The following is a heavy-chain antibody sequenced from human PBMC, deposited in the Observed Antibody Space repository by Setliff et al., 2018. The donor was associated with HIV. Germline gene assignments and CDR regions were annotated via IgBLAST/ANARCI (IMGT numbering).Heavy chain of an antibody. D-gene: IGHD6-19*01. J-gene: IGHJ5*02. CDR1: GSSISSGNF. Sequence: SETLSLTCTVSGSSISSGNFWGWIRQPPGKGLEWIGNIFHSGRTYYNPSVESRITISLDPSKNQFSLKLSSVTAADTAVYYCARGPARAVARPGWLDPWGQGTLVTVSS. CDR3: ARGPARAVARPGWLDP. CDR2: IFHSGRT. V-gene: IGHV4-38-2*02.